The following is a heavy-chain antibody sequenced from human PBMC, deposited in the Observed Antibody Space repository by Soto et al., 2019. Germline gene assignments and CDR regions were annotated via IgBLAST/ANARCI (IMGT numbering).Heavy chain of an antibody. CDR2: VHYSGNT. CDR1: GYSISSGYH. J-gene: IGHJ6*02. CDR3: ARDRAADSGSYYYYYGMDV. V-gene: IGHV4-38-2*02. Sequence: SETLSVTCTVSGYSISSGYHWAWFRQPPGKGLEWLGSVHYSGNTYYNPSLKSRLTISVDKSKNQFSLNLSSVTAADTAVYYCARDRAADSGSYYYYYGMDVWGQGTTVT. D-gene: IGHD1-26*01.